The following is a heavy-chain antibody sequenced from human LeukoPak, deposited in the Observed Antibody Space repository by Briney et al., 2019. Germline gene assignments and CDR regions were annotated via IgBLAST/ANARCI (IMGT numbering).Heavy chain of an antibody. D-gene: IGHD3-22*01. J-gene: IGHJ4*02. V-gene: IGHV1-69*05. Sequence: SVKVSCKASGGTFSNYAVSWVRQAPGQGLEWMGRIIPIFGTTNYAQKFQARVTITTDESMTTAYMELSSLTSEDTAVYYCARVGSSGYFPTLDYWGQGTLVTVSS. CDR1: GGTFSNYA. CDR2: IIPIFGTT. CDR3: ARVGSSGYFPTLDY.